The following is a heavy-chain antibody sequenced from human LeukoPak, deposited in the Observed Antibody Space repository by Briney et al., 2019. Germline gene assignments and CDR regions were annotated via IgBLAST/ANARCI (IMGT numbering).Heavy chain of an antibody. Sequence: ASVKVSCKASGYTFTGYYMHWVRQAPGQGLEWMGWINPNSGGTNYAQKFQGRVTMTRDTSISTAYMELSRLRSDDTAVYYCARFTRSVSSGWSHDAFDIWGQGTMVTVSS. CDR3: ARFTRSVSSGWSHDAFDI. CDR1: GYTFTGYY. V-gene: IGHV1-2*02. J-gene: IGHJ3*02. CDR2: INPNSGGT. D-gene: IGHD6-19*01.